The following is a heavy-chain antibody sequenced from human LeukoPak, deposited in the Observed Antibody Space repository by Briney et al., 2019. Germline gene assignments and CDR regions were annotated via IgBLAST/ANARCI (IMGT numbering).Heavy chain of an antibody. Sequence: GGSLRLSCAASGFTFSSYGMSWVRQAPGKGLEWVSAISGSGGSTYYADSVKGRFTISRDNSKNTQYLQMNGLRTEDTAVYYCAKGVARFGYGALLDYWGQGTLVTVSS. J-gene: IGHJ4*02. CDR2: ISGSGGST. V-gene: IGHV3-23*01. CDR3: AKGVARFGYGALLDY. CDR1: GFTFSSYG. D-gene: IGHD4/OR15-4a*01.